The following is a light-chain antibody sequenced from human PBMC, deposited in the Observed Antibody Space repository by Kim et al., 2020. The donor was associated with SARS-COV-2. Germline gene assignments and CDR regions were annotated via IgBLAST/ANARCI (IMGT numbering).Light chain of an antibody. Sequence: DIQMTQSPSSLSASIGDRVTIPCRASQSINTYLNWYQQKPGKAPKLLIYDASSLQSGVPSRFSGSGSGTDFTLTISSLQPEDFATYYCQQSYSTPTTFGQGTKVDI. CDR3: QQSYSTPTT. J-gene: IGKJ1*01. CDR2: DAS. V-gene: IGKV1-39*01. CDR1: QSINTY.